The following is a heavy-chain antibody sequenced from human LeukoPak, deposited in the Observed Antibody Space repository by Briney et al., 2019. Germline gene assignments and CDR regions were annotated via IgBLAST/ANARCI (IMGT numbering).Heavy chain of an antibody. V-gene: IGHV3-7*04. CDR1: RFTFSSYG. CDR2: INKDGSEK. J-gene: IGHJ2*01. CDR3: ARGYWNFDL. Sequence: GGSLRLSCGASRFTFSSYGMTWVRQAPGKGLEWVANINKDGSEKYYVDSVKGRFTISRDSAKNSLFLQMNSLRAEDTAVYYCARGYWNFDLWGRGILVTVSS.